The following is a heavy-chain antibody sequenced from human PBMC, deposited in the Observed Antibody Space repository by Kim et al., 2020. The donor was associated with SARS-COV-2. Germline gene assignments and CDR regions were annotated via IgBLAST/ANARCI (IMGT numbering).Heavy chain of an antibody. J-gene: IGHJ6*02. V-gene: IGHV5-10-1*01. CDR1: GYSFTSYW. CDR2: IDPSDSYT. D-gene: IGHD3-22*01. Sequence: GESLKISCKGSGYSFTSYWISWVRQMPGKGLEWMGRIDPSDSYTNYSPSFQGHVTISAAKSISTAYLQWSSLKASDTAMYYCARRRYYYDSSGYIPGMDVWGQGTTVTVSS. CDR3: ARRRYYYDSSGYIPGMDV.